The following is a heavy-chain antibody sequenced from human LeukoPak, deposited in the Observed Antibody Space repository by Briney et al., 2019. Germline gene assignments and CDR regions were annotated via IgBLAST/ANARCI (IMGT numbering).Heavy chain of an antibody. CDR2: IYHSGST. Sequence: SQTLSLTCAVSGGSISSGGYSWSWIRQPPGKGLEWIGYIYHSGSTYYNPSLKSRVTISVDRSKNQFSLQLNSVTPEDTAVYYCARDRVSEIFGVVITNYYYYGVDVWGQGTTVTVSS. J-gene: IGHJ6*02. V-gene: IGHV4-30-2*01. D-gene: IGHD3-3*01. CDR3: ARDRVSEIFGVVITNYYYYGVDV. CDR1: GGSISSGGYS.